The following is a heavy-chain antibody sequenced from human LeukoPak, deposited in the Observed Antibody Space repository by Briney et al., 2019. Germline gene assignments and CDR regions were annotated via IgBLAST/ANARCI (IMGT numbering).Heavy chain of an antibody. J-gene: IGHJ4*02. CDR3: AKDAVAPGSGGDYFDY. CDR1: GGSFSGYY. Sequence: SETLSLTCAVYGGSFSGYYWSWIRQPPGKGLEWIGEINHSGSTNYNPSLKSRVTISVDTSKNQFSLKLSSVTAADTAVYYCAKDAVAPGSGGDYFDYWGQGTLVTVSS. D-gene: IGHD3-10*01. CDR2: INHSGST. V-gene: IGHV4-34*01.